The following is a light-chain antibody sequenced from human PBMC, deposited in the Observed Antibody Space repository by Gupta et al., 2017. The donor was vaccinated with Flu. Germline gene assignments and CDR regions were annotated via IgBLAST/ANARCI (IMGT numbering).Light chain of an antibody. Sequence: GSIASDFVQWYQQRPGSSPTLLMYDDDQRPSGVPDRFSASIDSSSNSASLTISGLKTEDEADYFCQSYDATNEGVFGGGTRLTVL. V-gene: IGLV6-57*01. CDR3: QSYDATNEGV. CDR1: GSIASDF. J-gene: IGLJ3*02. CDR2: DDD.